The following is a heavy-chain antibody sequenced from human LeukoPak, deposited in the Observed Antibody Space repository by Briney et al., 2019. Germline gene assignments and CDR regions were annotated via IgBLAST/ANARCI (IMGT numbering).Heavy chain of an antibody. D-gene: IGHD1-26*01. CDR1: GFTFIAYE. CDR3: ARGGPYSGSYF. CDR2: ISTSGSDL. Sequence: TGGSLRLSCTASGFTFIAYEMNWVRQAPGKGLEWLSYISTSGSDLYYADSVKGRFTISRDNAKNSLYLQMNSLRAEDTAVYYCARGGPYSGSYFWGQGTMVTVSS. J-gene: IGHJ3*01. V-gene: IGHV3-48*03.